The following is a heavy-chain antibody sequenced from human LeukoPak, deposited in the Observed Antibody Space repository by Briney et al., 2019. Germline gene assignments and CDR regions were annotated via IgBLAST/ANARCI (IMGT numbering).Heavy chain of an antibody. CDR3: ARGISGYYLPDY. D-gene: IGHD3-22*01. J-gene: IGHJ4*02. V-gene: IGHV4-61*02. CDR2: IYTSGST. CDR1: GGSISSDNYY. Sequence: SQTLSLTCTVSGGSISSDNYYWTWIRQPAGKGLEWIGRIYTSGSTTYNPSLKSRITISVDTSKNQFSLKLSSATAADTAVYYCARGISGYYLPDYWGQGTLVTVSS.